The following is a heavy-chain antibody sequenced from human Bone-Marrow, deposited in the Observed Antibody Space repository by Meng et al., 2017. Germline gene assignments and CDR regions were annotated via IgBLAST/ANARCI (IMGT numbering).Heavy chain of an antibody. Sequence: GESLKISCAASGFTFSSYEMNWVRQAPGKGLEWVSYISSSGSTIYYADSVKGRFTISRDNAKNSLYLQMNSLRAEDTAVYYCARDIAVAGIFYYYYGMDVWGQGTMVTVSS. D-gene: IGHD6-19*01. CDR3: ARDIAVAGIFYYYYGMDV. V-gene: IGHV3-48*03. CDR2: ISSSGSTI. CDR1: GFTFSSYE. J-gene: IGHJ6*02.